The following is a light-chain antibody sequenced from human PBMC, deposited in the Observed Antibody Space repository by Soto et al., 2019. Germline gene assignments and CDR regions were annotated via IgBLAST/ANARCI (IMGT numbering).Light chain of an antibody. J-gene: IGKJ1*01. V-gene: IGKV1-39*01. CDR1: QSISSY. Sequence: DIQMTQSTSSLSASVGGRVTITCRASQSISSYLNWYQQKPGKAPKLLIYAASSLQSGVPPRFSGSGSGTDFTLTISSLQPEDFATYYCQQSYSTPQTFGQRTNV. CDR2: AAS. CDR3: QQSYSTPQT.